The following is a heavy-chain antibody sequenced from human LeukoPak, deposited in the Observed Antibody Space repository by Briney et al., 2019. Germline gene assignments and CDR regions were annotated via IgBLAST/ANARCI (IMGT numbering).Heavy chain of an antibody. CDR1: GFTFSTYT. CDR3: AKDPLGMRYFDY. J-gene: IGHJ4*02. V-gene: IGHV3-13*01. Sequence: GGSLRLSCVGSGFTFSTYTMHWVRQFPGRGLEWVAGVGPPGNTHYLDSVRGRFTISRDNSKKTLYLQMNSLRAEDTAVYYCAKDPLGMRYFDYWGQGTLVTVSS. CDR2: VGPPGNT. D-gene: IGHD3-16*01.